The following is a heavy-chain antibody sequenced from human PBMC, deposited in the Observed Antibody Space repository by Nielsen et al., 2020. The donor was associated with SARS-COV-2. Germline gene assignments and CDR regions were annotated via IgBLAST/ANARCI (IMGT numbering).Heavy chain of an antibody. CDR3: ASEAPGGGMDV. D-gene: IGHD3-10*01. V-gene: IGHV4-59*08. J-gene: IGHJ6*02. CDR2: IYYSGST. Sequence: WIRQPPGKGLEWIGYIYYSGSTNYNPSLKSRATISVDTSKNQFSLKLSSVTAADTAVYYCASEAPGGGMDVWGQGTTVTVSS.